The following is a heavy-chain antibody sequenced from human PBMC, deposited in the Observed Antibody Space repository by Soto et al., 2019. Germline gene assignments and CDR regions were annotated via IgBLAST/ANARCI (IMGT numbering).Heavy chain of an antibody. CDR2: IIPIFGTA. D-gene: IGHD3-22*01. CDR3: ARGWGYDSNDYYYAY. CDR1: GGTFSRHA. Sequence: QVQLVQSGAEVRKPGSSVKVSCKASGGTFSRHAISWVRQAPGQGLEWMGGIIPIFGTANHAQKFQGRVTIIADESTSTVYMELSSLRSEDTAMYYCARGWGYDSNDYYYAYWGQGILVIVSS. J-gene: IGHJ4*02. V-gene: IGHV1-69*01.